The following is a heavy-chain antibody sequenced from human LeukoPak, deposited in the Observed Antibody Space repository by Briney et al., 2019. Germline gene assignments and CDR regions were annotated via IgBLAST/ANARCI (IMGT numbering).Heavy chain of an antibody. V-gene: IGHV4-39*01. CDR3: ASQTGYSSGWYEGDYFDY. CDR2: IYYSGST. Sequence: PSETLSLTCTVSGGSISSGDYYWGWIRQPPGKGLEWIGSIYYSGSTYYNPSLKSRVTISVDTSKNQFSLKLSSVTAADTAVYYCASQTGYSSGWYEGDYFDYWGQGTLVTVSS. J-gene: IGHJ4*02. CDR1: GGSISSGDYY. D-gene: IGHD6-19*01.